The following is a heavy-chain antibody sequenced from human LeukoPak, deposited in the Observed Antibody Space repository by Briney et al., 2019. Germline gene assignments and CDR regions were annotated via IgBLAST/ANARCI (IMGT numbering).Heavy chain of an antibody. D-gene: IGHD6-19*01. Sequence: PGGSLRLSCAATGFTFSSYWMSWVRQAPGKGLEWVANIKQDGSEKYYVDSVKGRFTISRDNAKNSLYLQMNSLRAEGTAVYYCARFFYIAVAGTLPFDYWGQGTLVTVSS. V-gene: IGHV3-7*01. CDR3: ARFFYIAVAGTLPFDY. J-gene: IGHJ4*02. CDR1: GFTFSSYW. CDR2: IKQDGSEK.